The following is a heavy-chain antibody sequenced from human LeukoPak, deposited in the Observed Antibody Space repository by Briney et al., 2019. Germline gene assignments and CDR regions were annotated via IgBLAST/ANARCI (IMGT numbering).Heavy chain of an antibody. CDR3: ARIPRGEYDILTGYYPNEYFQH. CDR2: IYYSGST. J-gene: IGHJ1*01. Sequence: PSETLSLTCTVSGGSISRGGYYWSWIRQHPGKGLEWIGYIYYSGSTYYNPSLKSRVTISVDTSKNQFSLKLSSVTAADTAVYYCARIPRGEYDILTGYYPNEYFQHWGQGTLVTVSS. V-gene: IGHV4-31*03. D-gene: IGHD3-9*01. CDR1: GGSISRGGYY.